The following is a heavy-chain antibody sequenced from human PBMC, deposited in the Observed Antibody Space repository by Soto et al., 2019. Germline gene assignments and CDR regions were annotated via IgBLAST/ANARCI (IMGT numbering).Heavy chain of an antibody. CDR3: ARGAGIAVTSTSFDC. J-gene: IGHJ4*02. CDR1: GFTFSSYS. V-gene: IGHV3-30-3*01. CDR2: ISYDGSYK. Sequence: QVHLVESGGGVVQPGRSLRLSCAASGFTFSSYSMHWVRQAPGKGLEWVAVISYDGSYKYNADSVKGRFTISRDNSRNTLYLQINSLRADDTAVYYCARGAGIAVTSTSFDCWGQGTLVTVSS. D-gene: IGHD6-19*01.